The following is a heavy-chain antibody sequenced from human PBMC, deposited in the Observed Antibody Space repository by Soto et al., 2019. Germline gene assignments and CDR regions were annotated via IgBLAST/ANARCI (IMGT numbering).Heavy chain of an antibody. J-gene: IGHJ6*03. Sequence: PGGSLRLSCAASGFTFSSYWMHWVRQAPGKGLVWVSRINSDGSSTSYADSVKGRFTISRDNAKNTLYLQMNSLRAEDTAVYYCARVPMGPGYYYYYMDVWGKGTTVTV. CDR1: GFTFSSYW. CDR2: INSDGSST. V-gene: IGHV3-74*01. CDR3: ARVPMGPGYYYYYMDV. D-gene: IGHD3-10*01.